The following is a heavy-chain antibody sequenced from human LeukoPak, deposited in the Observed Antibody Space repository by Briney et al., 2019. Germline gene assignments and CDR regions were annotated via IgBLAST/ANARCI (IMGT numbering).Heavy chain of an antibody. CDR1: GGSISSSNYY. CDR3: ASTHSSGKSDY. V-gene: IGHV4-39*07. D-gene: IGHD3-10*01. CDR2: IHYSETT. Sequence: SETLSLTCTVSGGSISSSNYYWSWIRQPPGKGLEWIASIHYSETTYYNPSLKSRVTISVDTSKNQFSLKLSSVTAADTAVYYCASTHSSGKSDYWGQGTLVTVSS. J-gene: IGHJ4*02.